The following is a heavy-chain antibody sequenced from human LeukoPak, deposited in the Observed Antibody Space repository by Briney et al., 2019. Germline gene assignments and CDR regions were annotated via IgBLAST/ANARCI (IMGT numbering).Heavy chain of an antibody. CDR1: GGSISSGSYY. D-gene: IGHD1-26*01. J-gene: IGHJ4*02. CDR2: IYYSGST. Sequence: RTSQTLSLTCTVSGGSISSGSYYWSWIRQPPGKGLEWIGYIYYSGSTNYNPSLKSRVTISVDTSKNQFSLKLSSVTAADTAVYYCARVLLSLWEPRTYYFDYWGQGTLVTVSS. CDR3: ARVLLSLWEPRTYYFDY. V-gene: IGHV4-61*01.